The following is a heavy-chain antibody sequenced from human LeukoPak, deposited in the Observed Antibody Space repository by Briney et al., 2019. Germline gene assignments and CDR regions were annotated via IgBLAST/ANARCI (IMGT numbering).Heavy chain of an antibody. CDR3: ARATESSGYYYGDAFDI. CDR1: GGSISSSSYY. V-gene: IGHV4-39*07. Sequence: PSETLSLTCTVSGGSISSSSYYWGWIRQPPGKGLEWIGGIYYSGSTYYNPSLKSRVTISVDTSKNQFSLKLSSVTAADTAVYYCARATESSGYYYGDAFDIWGQGTMVTVSS. J-gene: IGHJ3*02. CDR2: IYYSGST. D-gene: IGHD3-22*01.